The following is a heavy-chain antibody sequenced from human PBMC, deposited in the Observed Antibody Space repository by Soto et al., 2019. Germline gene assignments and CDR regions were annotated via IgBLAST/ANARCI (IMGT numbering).Heavy chain of an antibody. CDR2: IIPILGIA. CDR3: ARGGSLYWYFDL. J-gene: IGHJ2*01. CDR1: GGTFSSYT. D-gene: IGHD1-26*01. Sequence: SVKVSCKASGGTFSSYTISWVRQAPGQGLEWMGRIIPILGIANYAQKFQGRVTITADKSTSTAYMELSSLRSDDTAVYYCARGGSLYWYFDLWGRGTLVTVS. V-gene: IGHV1-69*02.